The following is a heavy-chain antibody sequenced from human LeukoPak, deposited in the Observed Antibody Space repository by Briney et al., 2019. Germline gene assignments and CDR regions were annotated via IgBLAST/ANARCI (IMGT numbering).Heavy chain of an antibody. CDR2: ISGSGGST. J-gene: IGHJ2*01. V-gene: IGHV3-23*01. CDR3: AKAYTGYSGAARGYFDL. CDR1: GFTFSSYA. D-gene: IGHD1-26*01. Sequence: PGGSLRLSCAASGFTFSSYAMSWVRQAPGKGLEWVSAISGSGGSTYYADSVKGRFTISTDNCKNTLYLQMNSLRAEDTAVYYCAKAYTGYSGAARGYFDLWGRGTLVTVSS.